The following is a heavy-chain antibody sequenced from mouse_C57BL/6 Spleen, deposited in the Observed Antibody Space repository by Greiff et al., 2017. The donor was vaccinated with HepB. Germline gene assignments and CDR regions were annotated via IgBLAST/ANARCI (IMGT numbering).Heavy chain of an antibody. CDR3: ARHEEGITTVVRYWYFDV. Sequence: VQLQQSGAELVKPGASVKLSCKASGYTFTEYTIHWVKQRSGQGLEWIGWFYPGSGSIKYNEKFKDKATLTADKSSSTVYMELSRLTSEDSAGFVCARHEEGITTVVRYWYFDVWGTGTTVTVSS. V-gene: IGHV1-62-2*01. D-gene: IGHD1-1*01. J-gene: IGHJ1*03. CDR2: FYPGSGSI. CDR1: GYTFTEYT.